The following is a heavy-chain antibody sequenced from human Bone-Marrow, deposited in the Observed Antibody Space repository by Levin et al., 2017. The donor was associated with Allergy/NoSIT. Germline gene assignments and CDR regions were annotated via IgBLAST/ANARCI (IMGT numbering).Heavy chain of an antibody. Sequence: ESLKISCAVYGGSFSGYYWSWIRQPPGKGLEWIGEINHSGSTNYNPSLKSRVTISVDTSKNQFSLKLSSVTAADTAVYYCARGEGNIVVVVAATSGGADYYGMDVWGQGTTVTVSS. D-gene: IGHD2-15*01. CDR3: ARGEGNIVVVVAATSGGADYYGMDV. V-gene: IGHV4-34*01. CDR2: INHSGST. CDR1: GGSFSGYY. J-gene: IGHJ6*02.